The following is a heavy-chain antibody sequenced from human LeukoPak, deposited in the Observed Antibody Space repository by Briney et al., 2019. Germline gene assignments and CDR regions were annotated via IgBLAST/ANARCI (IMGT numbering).Heavy chain of an antibody. V-gene: IGHV3-74*01. CDR1: GFTFSSYW. D-gene: IGHD5-24*01. J-gene: IGHJ4*02. Sequence: GGSLRLSCAASGFTFSSYWMHWVRQAPGKGLVWVSRINSDGSSTSYADSVKGRFTISRDNAKNTLYLQMSSLRAEDTAVYYCARDPVEMATIIGTYYFDYWGQGTLVTVSS. CDR3: ARDPVEMATIIGTYYFDY. CDR2: INSDGSST.